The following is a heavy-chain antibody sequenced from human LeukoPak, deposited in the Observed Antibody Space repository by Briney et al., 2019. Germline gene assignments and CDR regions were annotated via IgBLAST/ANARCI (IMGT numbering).Heavy chain of an antibody. V-gene: IGHV3-7*01. D-gene: IGHD3-10*02. CDR3: AFFVREPQN. J-gene: IGHJ1*01. CDR1: TVILRRYW. Sequence: VGALRLSCAASTVILRRYWMGWARQAPGKGLEWVANIAHDGSVKWYVDSVKGRFIISRDNARDSLYLQMNGLRVEDTAIYYCAFFVREPQNWGQGTLVTVSS. CDR2: IAHDGSVK.